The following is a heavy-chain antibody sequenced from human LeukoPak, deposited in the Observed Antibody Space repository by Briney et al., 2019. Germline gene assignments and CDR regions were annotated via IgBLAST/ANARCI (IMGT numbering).Heavy chain of an antibody. CDR1: GFTFSNAW. D-gene: IGHD1-26*01. Sequence: GGSLGLSCAASGFTFSNAWMSWVRQAPGKGLEWVGRIKSKTDGGTTDYAAPVKGRFTISRDDSKNTLYLQMNSLKTEDTAVYYCTTDSGSYLIFDYWGQGTLVTVSS. J-gene: IGHJ4*02. V-gene: IGHV3-15*01. CDR3: TTDSGSYLIFDY. CDR2: IKSKTDGGTT.